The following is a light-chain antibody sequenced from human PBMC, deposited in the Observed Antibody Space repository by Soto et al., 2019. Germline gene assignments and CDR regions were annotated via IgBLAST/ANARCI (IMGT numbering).Light chain of an antibody. CDR1: QSVSSRH. V-gene: IGKV3-20*01. Sequence: EIALTQSPGTLSLSPGERATLSCRASQSVSSRHLAWYQQKPGQAPRLLMYGASSRSTGIPDRFSGSGSGTDFTLTISRLEPEDFAVYYCHHFGSSPQTFGHGTKVDIK. J-gene: IGKJ1*01. CDR3: HHFGSSPQT. CDR2: GAS.